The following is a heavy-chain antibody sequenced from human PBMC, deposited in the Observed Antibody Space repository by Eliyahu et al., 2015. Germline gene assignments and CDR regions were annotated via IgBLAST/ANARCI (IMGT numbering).Heavy chain of an antibody. J-gene: IGHJ5*02. D-gene: IGHD1-26*01. V-gene: IGHV4-34*01. CDR1: GGSFSGYF. Sequence: QVQLQQWGPGLLKPSETLSLTCAVXGGSFSGYFWSWIRQPPGKGLEWIGEINHSGSTNYNPSLKSRVTISVDTSKNQFSLKMISMTAADTAVYYCARGPKPRWDGSHGLAWGQGTLVTVSS. CDR2: INHSGST. CDR3: ARGPKPRWDGSHGLA.